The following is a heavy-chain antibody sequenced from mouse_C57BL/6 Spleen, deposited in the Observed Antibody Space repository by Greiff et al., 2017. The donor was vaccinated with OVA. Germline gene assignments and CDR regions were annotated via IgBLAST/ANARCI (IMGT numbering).Heavy chain of an antibody. Sequence: EVQLKESGGGLVQPKGSLKLSCAASGFSFNTYAMNWVRQAPGKGLEWVARIRSKSNNYATYYADSVKDRFTISRDDSESMLYLQMNNLKTEDTAMYYCVTSYYGSSYVGFAYWGQGTLVTVSA. CDR2: IRSKSNNYAT. J-gene: IGHJ3*01. CDR3: VTSYYGSSYVGFAY. V-gene: IGHV10-1*01. CDR1: GFSFNTYA. D-gene: IGHD1-1*01.